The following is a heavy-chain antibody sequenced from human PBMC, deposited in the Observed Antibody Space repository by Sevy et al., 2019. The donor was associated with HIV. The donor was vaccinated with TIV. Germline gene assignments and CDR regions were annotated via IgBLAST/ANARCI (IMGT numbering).Heavy chain of an antibody. CDR1: GYTFTSYG. CDR3: ARDHGGIVVVPAMLGGYYYYGMDV. Sequence: ASVKVSCKASGYTFTSYGISWVRQAPGQGLEWMGWISAYNGNTNYARKLQGRVTMTTETSTSTAYMELRSLRSDDTAVYYCARDHGGIVVVPAMLGGYYYYGMDVWGQGTTVTVSS. D-gene: IGHD2-2*01. J-gene: IGHJ6*02. CDR2: ISAYNGNT. V-gene: IGHV1-18*01.